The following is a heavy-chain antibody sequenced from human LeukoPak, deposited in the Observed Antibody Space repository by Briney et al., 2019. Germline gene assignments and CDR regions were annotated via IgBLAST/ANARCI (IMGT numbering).Heavy chain of an antibody. CDR3: ARGGRCSSTSCYARWFDP. CDR2: ISAYNGNT. CDR1: GYTFTSYG. D-gene: IGHD2-2*01. V-gene: IGHV1-18*01. Sequence: ASVTVSFKASGYTFTSYGISWVRQAPGQGLEWMGWISAYNGNTNYSQKLQGRVTMTTDTSTSTAYMELRSLRSDDTAVYYCARGGRCSSTSCYARWFDPWGQGTLVTVSS. J-gene: IGHJ5*02.